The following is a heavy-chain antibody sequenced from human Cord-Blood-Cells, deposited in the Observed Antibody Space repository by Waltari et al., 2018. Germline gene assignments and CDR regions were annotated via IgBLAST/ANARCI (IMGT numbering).Heavy chain of an antibody. D-gene: IGHD3-22*01. Sequence: QVQLVQSGAEVKKPGSSVKVSCKASGGTFSSYTISWVRQAPGQGLEWMGRIIPILGIANYAQKFQGRVTITADKSTGTAYMELSSLRSEDTAVYYCASNYYDSSGYYYARFDYWGQGTLVTVSS. J-gene: IGHJ4*02. CDR2: IIPILGIA. V-gene: IGHV1-69*02. CDR3: ASNYYDSSGYYYARFDY. CDR1: GGTFSSYT.